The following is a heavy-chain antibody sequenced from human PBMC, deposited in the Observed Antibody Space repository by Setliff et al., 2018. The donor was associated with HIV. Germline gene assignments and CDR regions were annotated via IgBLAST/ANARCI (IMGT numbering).Heavy chain of an antibody. Sequence: ASVKVSCKASGYTFTSYGISWVRQAPGQGLEWMGWISEYNGDTKYAQKLRGRVTMTKDTSTSTAYMELRSLRSDNTAVYYCARDSSFNMDVWGKGTTVTVSS. CDR2: ISEYNGDT. CDR1: GYTFTSYG. J-gene: IGHJ6*03. CDR3: ARDSSFNMDV. V-gene: IGHV1-18*01.